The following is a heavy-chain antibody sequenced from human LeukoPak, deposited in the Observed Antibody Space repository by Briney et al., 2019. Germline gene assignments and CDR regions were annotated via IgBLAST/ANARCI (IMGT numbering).Heavy chain of an antibody. J-gene: IGHJ5*02. CDR3: AKGRTIFTGGT. Sequence: PGGSLRLSCAASGFTFSSYVMSWVRQAPGKGLEWVSAISGSGGNTYYADSVKGRFTISRDNSKNTLYLQMNSLRAEDTAVYYCAKGRTIFTGGTWGQGALVTVSS. CDR1: GFTFSSYV. D-gene: IGHD3-3*01. V-gene: IGHV3-23*01. CDR2: ISGSGGNT.